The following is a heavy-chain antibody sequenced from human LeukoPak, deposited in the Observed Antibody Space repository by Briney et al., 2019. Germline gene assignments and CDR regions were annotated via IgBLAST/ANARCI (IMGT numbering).Heavy chain of an antibody. V-gene: IGHV1-18*01. J-gene: IGHJ4*02. CDR1: VYAFTNYA. CDR3: ARGYCISATFRHFVY. CDR2: ISVYNGNT. D-gene: IGHD2-2*01. Sequence: GALVNVSYTASVYAFTNYAISWVRQAPGQGRECMGWISVYNGNTNYAQKLQGRVTMTADTSTTTAYMELRSLRSDDTALYYCARGYCISATFRHFVYLGQGALVTVSS.